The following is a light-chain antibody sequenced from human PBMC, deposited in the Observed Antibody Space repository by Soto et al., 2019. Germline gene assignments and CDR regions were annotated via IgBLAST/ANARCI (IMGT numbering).Light chain of an antibody. V-gene: IGKV3-15*01. CDR3: QQYKNWPWT. CDR2: SAS. CDR1: QRISSN. J-gene: IGKJ1*01. Sequence: MTDSPSTRAGSPGGVETPAGRAGQRISSNLAWYQQKPGQDPRLLIHSASTRAAGIPARFSGSGYGTEFTLTISSLQSEDSAVYYCQQYKNWPWTFGQGTQVDIK.